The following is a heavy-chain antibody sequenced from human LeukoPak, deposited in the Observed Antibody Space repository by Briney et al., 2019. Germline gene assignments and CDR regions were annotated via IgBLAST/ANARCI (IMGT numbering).Heavy chain of an antibody. CDR3: ARDDPPYSSSWYLDP. CDR2: INPNSGGT. J-gene: IGHJ5*02. D-gene: IGHD6-13*01. CDR1: GYTFTGYY. V-gene: IGHV1-2*02. Sequence: ASVKVSCKASGYTFTGYYMHWVRQAPGRGLEWMGWINPNSGGTNYAQKFQGRVTMTRDTSISTAYMELSRLRSDDTAVYYCARDDPPYSSSWYLDPWGQGTLVTVSS.